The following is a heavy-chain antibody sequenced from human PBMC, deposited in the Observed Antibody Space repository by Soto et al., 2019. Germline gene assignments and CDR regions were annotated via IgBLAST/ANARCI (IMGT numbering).Heavy chain of an antibody. CDR2: INPNSGGT. V-gene: IGHV1-2*04. Sequence: AAGKVSCKTSGYTVTDFYMQWVRQAPGQGLEWMGWINPNSGGTKYAQNFQGWVTMTRDTSISTAYMELSGLRSDDTAVYYCATSRTSIAVAGETEYYFDYWGQGTLVTVSS. CDR1: GYTVTDFY. J-gene: IGHJ4*02. D-gene: IGHD6-19*01. CDR3: ATSRTSIAVAGETEYYFDY.